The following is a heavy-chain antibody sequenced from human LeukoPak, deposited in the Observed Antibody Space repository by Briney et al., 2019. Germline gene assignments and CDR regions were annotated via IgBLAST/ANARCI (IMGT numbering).Heavy chain of an antibody. V-gene: IGHV4-39*01. Sequence: PSETLSLTCSVSGASISGGTYYWGWIRQPPGKGLEWIGSIYYTGSTYDNPSLKSRVTISVDTSKNQFSLKLSSVTAADMAVYYCARRGGSGRAFDYWGQGTLVTVSS. CDR2: IYYTGST. J-gene: IGHJ4*02. CDR3: ARRGGSGRAFDY. CDR1: GASISGGTYY. D-gene: IGHD1-26*01.